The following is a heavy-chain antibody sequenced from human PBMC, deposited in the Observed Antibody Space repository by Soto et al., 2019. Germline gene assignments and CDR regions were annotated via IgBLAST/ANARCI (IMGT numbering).Heavy chain of an antibody. Sequence: PGGSLRLSCPASGFTFSSYAMHWVRQAPGKGLEYVSAISSNGGSTYYADSVKGRFTISRDNSKNTLYLQMSSLRAEDTAVYYCAASKYYYDSSGYSDYYYYGMDVWGQGTTVTVSS. D-gene: IGHD3-22*01. V-gene: IGHV3-64D*06. CDR1: GFTFSSYA. CDR2: ISSNGGST. CDR3: AASKYYYDSSGYSDYYYYGMDV. J-gene: IGHJ6*02.